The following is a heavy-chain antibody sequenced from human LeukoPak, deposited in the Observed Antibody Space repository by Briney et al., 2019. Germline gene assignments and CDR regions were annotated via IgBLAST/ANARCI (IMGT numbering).Heavy chain of an antibody. V-gene: IGHV1-46*01. CDR3: ARDQEGFDY. Sequence: ASVKVSCKASGYTFTSNYIHWVRQAPGQGLEWMGMIYPRDGSTGYAQKFQGRVTVTRDTSTSTVHMALSGLRSEDTAVYYCARDQEGFDYWGQGTLVTVSS. CDR2: IYPRDGST. CDR1: GYTFTSNY. J-gene: IGHJ4*02.